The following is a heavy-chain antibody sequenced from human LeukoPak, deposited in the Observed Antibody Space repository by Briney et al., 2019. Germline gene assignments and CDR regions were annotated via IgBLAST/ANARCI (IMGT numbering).Heavy chain of an antibody. CDR3: ARSAYYYYYMDV. J-gene: IGHJ6*03. V-gene: IGHV3-23*01. Sequence: WSLRLSCAASGFTFSNYAMLWVRQAPGKGLEWVSTISGSGRGTSYADSVKGRFTISRDNSQNTLYLQMNSLRAEDTAVYYCARSAYYYYYMDVWGKGTTDTVSS. CDR2: ISGSGRGT. CDR1: GFTFSNYA. D-gene: IGHD2-2*01.